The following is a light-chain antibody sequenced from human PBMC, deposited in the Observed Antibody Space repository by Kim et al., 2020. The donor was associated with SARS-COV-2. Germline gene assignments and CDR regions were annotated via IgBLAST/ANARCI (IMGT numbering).Light chain of an antibody. CDR2: DVS. Sequence: SPGQSITISCTGTSSDVGGYNYVSLYQQHPGKAPKLMIYDVSNRPSGVSNRFSGSKSCNTASLTISGLQAEDEADYYRSSYTSSKVFGGGTQLTVL. V-gene: IGLV2-14*03. J-gene: IGLJ3*02. CDR3: SSYTSSKV. CDR1: SSDVGGYNY.